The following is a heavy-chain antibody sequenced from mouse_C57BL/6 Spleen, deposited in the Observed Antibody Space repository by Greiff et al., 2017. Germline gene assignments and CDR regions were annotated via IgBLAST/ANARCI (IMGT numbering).Heavy chain of an antibody. J-gene: IGHJ4*01. CDR1: GFTFSDYG. D-gene: IGHD4-1*01. V-gene: IGHV5-17*01. CDR2: ISSGSSTI. CDR3: ARGLGRGGYAMDY. Sequence: DVKLVESGGGLVKPGGSLKLSCAASGFTFSDYGMHWVRQAPEKGLEWVAYISSGSSTIYYADTVKGRFTISRDNAKNTLFLHMTSLRSEDTAMYYCARGLGRGGYAMDYWGQGTSVTVSS.